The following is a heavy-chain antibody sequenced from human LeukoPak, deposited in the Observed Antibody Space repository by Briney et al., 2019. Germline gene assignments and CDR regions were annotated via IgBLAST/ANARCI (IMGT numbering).Heavy chain of an antibody. Sequence: GASVKVSCKASGGTFSSYAISWVRQAPGQGLEWMGGIIPIFGTANYAQKFQGRVTITADESTSTAYMELSSLRSEDTAVYYCARDRYCSGGSCYSDDCWGQGTLVTVSS. CDR3: ARDRYCSGGSCYSDDC. V-gene: IGHV1-69*13. D-gene: IGHD2-15*01. J-gene: IGHJ4*02. CDR2: IIPIFGTA. CDR1: GGTFSSYA.